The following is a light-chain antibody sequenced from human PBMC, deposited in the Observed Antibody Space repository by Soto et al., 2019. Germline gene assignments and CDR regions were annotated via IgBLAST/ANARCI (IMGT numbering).Light chain of an antibody. V-gene: IGLV2-14*01. Sequence: QSALTQPASVSGSPGQSITISCTGTSSDVGGYNYVSWFQQYPGKAPKLMIYEVTNRPSGVSYRFSGSKSGNTASLTISGLQAEDEADYYCSSYTSSRIVVFGGGTKL. CDR2: EVT. CDR3: SSYTSSRIVV. CDR1: SSDVGGYNY. J-gene: IGLJ2*01.